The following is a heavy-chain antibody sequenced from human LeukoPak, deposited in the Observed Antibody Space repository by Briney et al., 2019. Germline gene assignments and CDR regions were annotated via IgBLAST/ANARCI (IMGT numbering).Heavy chain of an antibody. D-gene: IGHD6-19*01. CDR3: ASLLVAGVASVDY. CDR2: IKRDGSEK. J-gene: IGHJ4*02. CDR1: GFTFSSYW. Sequence: GGSLRLSCAASGFTFSSYWMTWVRQAPGKGLEWVANIKRDGSEKHYVDSVKGRFTISRDNAKNSMFLQMNSLRAEDTAVYYCASLLVAGVASVDYRGQGTLVTVSS. V-gene: IGHV3-7*03.